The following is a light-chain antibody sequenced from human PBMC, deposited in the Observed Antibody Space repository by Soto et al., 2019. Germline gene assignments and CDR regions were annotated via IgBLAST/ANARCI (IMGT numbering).Light chain of an antibody. CDR2: GAS. V-gene: IGKV3-20*01. CDR3: QQYSSSLIT. CDR1: QSVDNR. J-gene: IGKJ5*01. Sequence: EVVMTQSPATLSVSPGERATLSCRASQSVDNRLAWYQHTPGQAPRLLIYGASGRATGIPDRFSGSGSGTDFTLTISRLEPEDFAVYYCQQYSSSLITFGQGTRLEIK.